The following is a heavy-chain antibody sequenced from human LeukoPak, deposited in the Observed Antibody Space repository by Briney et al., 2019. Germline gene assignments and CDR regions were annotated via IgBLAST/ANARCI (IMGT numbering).Heavy chain of an antibody. V-gene: IGHV4-38-2*02. D-gene: IGHD3-10*01. Sequence: KSSETLSLTCTVSGYSISSGHYWGWIRQPPGKGLEWIGSMYHSGSTYYNSPLKSRVTISEDTSKNQFSLKLRSVTAADTAVYYCARGPRFGELLWHWFDPWGQGTLVTVSS. CDR3: ARGPRFGELLWHWFDP. J-gene: IGHJ5*02. CDR1: GYSISSGHY. CDR2: MYHSGST.